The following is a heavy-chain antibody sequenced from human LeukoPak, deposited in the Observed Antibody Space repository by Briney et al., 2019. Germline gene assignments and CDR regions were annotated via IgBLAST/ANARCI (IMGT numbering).Heavy chain of an antibody. J-gene: IGHJ4*02. CDR2: INSDGSSI. V-gene: IGHV3-74*01. CDR3: ARDRDGYTM. Sequence: GGSLRLSCSASGFTLSSYYMRWVRQAPGKGLVWVSRINSDGSSISYADSVKGRFTVSRDNAKNTLYPQMNSLRVEDTAVYYCARDRDGYTMWGQGTLVTVSS. CDR1: GFTLSSYY. D-gene: IGHD5-24*01.